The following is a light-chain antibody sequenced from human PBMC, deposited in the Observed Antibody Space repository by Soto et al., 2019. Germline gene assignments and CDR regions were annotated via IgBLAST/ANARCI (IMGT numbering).Light chain of an antibody. CDR3: CSYAGVGV. Sequence: QSALTQPASVSGSPGQSITISCTGTSSDVGSYNLVSWYQQHPGKAPKLMIYEGSKRPSGLSNRFSGSKSGNTASLTISGLQAEDEADYYCCSYAGVGVFGGGTKVTVL. V-gene: IGLV2-23*01. J-gene: IGLJ2*01. CDR1: SSDVGSYNL. CDR2: EGS.